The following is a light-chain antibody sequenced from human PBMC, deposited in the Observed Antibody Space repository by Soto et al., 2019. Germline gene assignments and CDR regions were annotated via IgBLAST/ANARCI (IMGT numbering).Light chain of an antibody. CDR3: QQSYSSPNT. CDR1: QSISTY. Sequence: DIQMTQSPSSRSASVGDRVTMSCRASQSISTYLNWYRQKPGKAPELLIYAASSLQTGVPSRFSGSGSGTDFTLTISNLQPEDFSSYYCQQSYSSPNTFGQGTKLEI. V-gene: IGKV1-39*01. CDR2: AAS. J-gene: IGKJ2*01.